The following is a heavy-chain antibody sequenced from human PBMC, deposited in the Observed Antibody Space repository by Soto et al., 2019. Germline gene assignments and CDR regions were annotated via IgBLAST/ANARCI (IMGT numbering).Heavy chain of an antibody. CDR1: GGSFSGYH. J-gene: IGHJ2*01. Sequence: QVQLQQWGAGLLKPSETLSLTCAVYGGSFSGYHWSWIRQAPGKGLEWIGEIDHRGFTTYNPSLKSRVAISADTSKNQCSLRLTSVTAADTAVYYCASHLKATVTVYWYFDLWGRGTLVTVSS. D-gene: IGHD4-17*01. CDR2: IDHRGFT. V-gene: IGHV4-34*01. CDR3: ASHLKATVTVYWYFDL.